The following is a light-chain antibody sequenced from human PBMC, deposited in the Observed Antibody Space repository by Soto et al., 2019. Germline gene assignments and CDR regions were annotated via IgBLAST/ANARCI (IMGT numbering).Light chain of an antibody. V-gene: IGKV3-20*01. CDR1: QSVTSNY. Sequence: EIVLTQSPGTLSLSPGERATLSCGASQSVTSNYLAWYQQKPGQAPRLLISGASIRVTGIPDRFIGSGSGTHFILTISRLEPEDFAVYYCQHYVTSLTTFGQGTKVEVK. CDR3: QHYVTSLTT. CDR2: GAS. J-gene: IGKJ1*01.